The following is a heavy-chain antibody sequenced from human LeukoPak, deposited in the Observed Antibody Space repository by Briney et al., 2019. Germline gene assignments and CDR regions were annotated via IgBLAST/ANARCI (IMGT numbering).Heavy chain of an antibody. CDR1: GGSFSGYY. V-gene: IGHV4-34*01. Sequence: SETLSLTCAVYGGSFSGYYWSWIRQPPGKGLEWIGEINHSGSTNYNPSLKGRVTISVDTSKNQFSLKLSSVTAADTAVYYCARRAGYSNRFDYWGQGTLVTVSS. CDR2: INHSGST. CDR3: ARRAGYSNRFDY. J-gene: IGHJ4*02. D-gene: IGHD4-11*01.